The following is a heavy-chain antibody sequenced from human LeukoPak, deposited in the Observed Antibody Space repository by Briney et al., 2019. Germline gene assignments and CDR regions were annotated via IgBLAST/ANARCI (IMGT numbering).Heavy chain of an antibody. V-gene: IGHV4-59*01. D-gene: IGHD4-17*01. CDR1: GVSISTYY. J-gene: IGHJ4*02. CDR2: IYYSGST. Sequence: TSETLSLTCSVSGVSISTYYWSWIRQPPGKGLEWIGYIYYSGSTNCNPSLKSRVTMSVDTSKNQFSLNLTSVTAADTAMYYCAISYGDYLNFDYWGQGILVTVSS. CDR3: AISYGDYLNFDY.